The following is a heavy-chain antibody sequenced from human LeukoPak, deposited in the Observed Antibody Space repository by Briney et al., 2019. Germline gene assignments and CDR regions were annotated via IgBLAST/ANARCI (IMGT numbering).Heavy chain of an antibody. CDR3: GGYSYGYGNFDY. CDR2: ISAYNGNT. V-gene: IGHV1-18*01. CDR1: GYTFTSYG. D-gene: IGHD5-18*01. Sequence: ASVKVSCKASGYTFTSYGISWVRQAPGQGLEWMGWISAYNGNTNYAQKLQGRVTMTTDTSTSTAYMELRSLRSDDTAVYYCGGYSYGYGNFDYWGQGTLVTVSS. J-gene: IGHJ4*02.